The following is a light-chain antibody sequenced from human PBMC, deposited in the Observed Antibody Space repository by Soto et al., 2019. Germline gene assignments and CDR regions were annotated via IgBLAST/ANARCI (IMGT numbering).Light chain of an antibody. V-gene: IGKV1-39*01. Sequence: DIQMTQSPSSLSASVGDRVTITCRASQSISSYLNWYQQKPGQAPKLLIYAASSLQSGVPSRFSGSGSGTDFTLTISSLQPEDFATYYCQQSYSIPQTFGQGTKVEIK. CDR2: AAS. CDR1: QSISSY. J-gene: IGKJ1*01. CDR3: QQSYSIPQT.